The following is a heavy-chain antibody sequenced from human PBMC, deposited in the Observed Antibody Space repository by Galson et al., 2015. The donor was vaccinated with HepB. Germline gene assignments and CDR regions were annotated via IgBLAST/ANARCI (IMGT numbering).Heavy chain of an antibody. J-gene: IGHJ3*02. CDR1: GFTFSSYS. D-gene: IGHD1-7*01. Sequence: SLRLSCAASGFTFSSYSMNWVRQAPGKGLEWVSSISSSSSYIYYADSVKGRFTISRDNAKNSLYLQMNSLRAEDTAVYYCARGGPSITGTYDAFDIWGQGTMVTVSS. CDR3: ARGGPSITGTYDAFDI. CDR2: ISSSSSYI. V-gene: IGHV3-21*01.